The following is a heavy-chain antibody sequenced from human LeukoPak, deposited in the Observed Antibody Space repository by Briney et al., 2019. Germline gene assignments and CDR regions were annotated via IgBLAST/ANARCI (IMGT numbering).Heavy chain of an antibody. V-gene: IGHV3-7*01. D-gene: IGHD6-19*01. Sequence: PGGSLRLSCAASGFTFSSYWMSWVRQAPGKGLEWVANIKQDGSEKYYVDSVEGRFTISRDNAKNSLYLQMNSLRAEDTAVYYCARGHSSGWYDQYYFDHWGQGTPVTVSS. J-gene: IGHJ4*02. CDR2: IKQDGSEK. CDR3: ARGHSSGWYDQYYFDH. CDR1: GFTFSSYW.